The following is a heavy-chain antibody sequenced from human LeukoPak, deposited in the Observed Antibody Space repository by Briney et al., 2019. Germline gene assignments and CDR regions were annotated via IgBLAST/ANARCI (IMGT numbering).Heavy chain of an antibody. J-gene: IGHJ4*02. CDR1: GGSISSGGYY. V-gene: IGHV4-31*03. CDR2: IYYSGST. CDR3: ARTPHYDYVWGSYRYPNPYFDY. Sequence: SEALSLTCTVSGGSISSGGYYWSWIRQHPGKGLEWIGYIYYSGSTYYNPSLKSRVTISVDTSKNQFSLKLSSVTAADTAVYYCARTPHYDYVWGSYRYPNPYFDYWGQGTLVTVSS. D-gene: IGHD3-16*02.